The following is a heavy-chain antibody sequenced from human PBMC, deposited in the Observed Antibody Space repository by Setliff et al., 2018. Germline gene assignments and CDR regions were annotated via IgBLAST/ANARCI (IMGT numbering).Heavy chain of an antibody. Sequence: PGGSLRLSCAASGFTFSSYAMHWVRQAPGKGLEWVAVISYDGSNKYYADSVKGRFTISRDNSQNTLYLQMNSLRPEDTAFYYCAKGSHYYDSSGYDSWGQGTLVTVSS. V-gene: IGHV3-30-3*01. D-gene: IGHD3-22*01. CDR2: ISYDGSNK. J-gene: IGHJ4*02. CDR1: GFTFSSYA. CDR3: AKGSHYYDSSGYDS.